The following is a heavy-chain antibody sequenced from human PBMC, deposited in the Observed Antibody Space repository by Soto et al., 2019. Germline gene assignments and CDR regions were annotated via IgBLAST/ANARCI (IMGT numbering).Heavy chain of an antibody. J-gene: IGHJ4*02. CDR1: GFNFPTFW. CDR3: ARHFVYYDSSGYYYDY. D-gene: IGHD3-22*01. CDR2: IYPDDSDT. Sequence: PGESLKISCKHSGFNFPTFWIAWVRQMPGKGLEWMGTIYPDDSDTRYSPSFQGQVTISADKSISTAYLQWSSLKASDTAMYYCARHFVYYDSSGYYYDYWGQGTLVTVSS. V-gene: IGHV5-51*01.